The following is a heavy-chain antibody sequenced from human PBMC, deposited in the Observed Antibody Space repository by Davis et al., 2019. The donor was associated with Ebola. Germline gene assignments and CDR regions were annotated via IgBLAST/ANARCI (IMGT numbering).Heavy chain of an antibody. CDR1: GFSFSSYW. J-gene: IGHJ3*02. V-gene: IGHV3-7*03. CDR3: ARGDYYDSNFADAFDI. D-gene: IGHD3-22*01. CDR2: IKQDGSEK. Sequence: GESLKISCAASGFSFSSYWMSWVRQAPGKGLEWVANIKQDGSEKFYVDSVKGRFTMSRDNAKNSLHLQMNSLRVEDTAVYYCARGDYYDSNFADAFDIWGQGTMVTVSS.